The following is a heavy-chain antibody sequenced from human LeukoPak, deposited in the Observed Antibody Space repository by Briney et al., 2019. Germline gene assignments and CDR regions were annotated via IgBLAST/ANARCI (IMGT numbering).Heavy chain of an antibody. J-gene: IGHJ6*02. D-gene: IGHD1-26*01. V-gene: IGHV1-2*04. CDR3: ARDAVVVGATSYGMDV. CDR2: INPNGGGT. CDR1: GYTFTGYY. Sequence: ASVKVSCKASGYTFTGYYMHWVRQAPGQGLEWMGWINPNGGGTNYAQKFQGWVTMTRDTSISTAYMELSRLRSDDTAVYYCARDAVVVGATSYGMDVWGQGTTVTVSS.